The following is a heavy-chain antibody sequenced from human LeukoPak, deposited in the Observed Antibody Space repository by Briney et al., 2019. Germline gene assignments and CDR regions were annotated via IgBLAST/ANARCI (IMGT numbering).Heavy chain of an antibody. CDR1: GGTFTSYA. V-gene: IGHV1-69*05. CDR2: GIPNFRRT. J-gene: IGHJ6*03. D-gene: IGHD4-11*01. Sequence: ASVKVSCKASGGTFTSYAIGWVRQAPGQGLEYLGGGIPNFRRTKYAQKFEGRVTITTDETTAYMELHSLTSEDSAVYYCARAGRDSNYDFDYHMDVWGKGTTVMVSS. CDR3: ARAGRDSNYDFDYHMDV.